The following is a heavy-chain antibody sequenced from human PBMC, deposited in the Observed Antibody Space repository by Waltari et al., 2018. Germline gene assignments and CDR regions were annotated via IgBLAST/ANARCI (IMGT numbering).Heavy chain of an antibody. V-gene: IGHV3-11*04. Sequence: QGQLVEPGGGLVKPGGSLRLSWAAAGFSFSDDDMSWHRQAPGKGLEWVSYISSSGSTIYYADSVKGRFTISRDNAKNSLYLQMNSLRAEDTAVYYCARDQWLNSWSQDYWGQGTLVTVSS. CDR3: ARDQWLNSWSQDY. CDR2: ISSSGSTI. J-gene: IGHJ4*02. D-gene: IGHD6-13*01. CDR1: GFSFSDDD.